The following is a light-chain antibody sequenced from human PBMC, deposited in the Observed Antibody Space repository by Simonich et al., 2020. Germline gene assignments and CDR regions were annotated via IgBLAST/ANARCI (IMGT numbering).Light chain of an antibody. CDR3: MQGIHLPIT. CDR2: EVS. CDR1: PTLLNSDDKTY. J-gene: IGKJ5*01. V-gene: IGKV2-29*03. Sequence: DIVMSQTPLSLSVTPGQPASLSCNSSPTLLNSDDKTYFYWYLQKPGLSPQLLIYEVSNRFAGVPDRVSGSGSGTDFTLKISRVEAEDVGVYYCMQGIHLPITFGQGTRLEIK.